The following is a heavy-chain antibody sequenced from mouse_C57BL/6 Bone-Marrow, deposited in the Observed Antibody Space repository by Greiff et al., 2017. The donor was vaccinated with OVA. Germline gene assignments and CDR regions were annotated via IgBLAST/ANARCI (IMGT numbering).Heavy chain of an antibody. D-gene: IGHD2-1*01. V-gene: IGHV1-81*01. CDR2: IYPRSGNT. CDR1: GYTFTSYG. CDR3: ARNGNYVAFFDY. J-gene: IGHJ2*01. Sequence: VQLKQSGAELARPGASVKLSCKASGYTFTSYGISWVKQRTGQGLEWIGEIYPRSGNTYYNEKFKGKATLTADKSSSTAYMELRSLTSEDSAVYFCARNGNYVAFFDYWGQGTTLTVSS.